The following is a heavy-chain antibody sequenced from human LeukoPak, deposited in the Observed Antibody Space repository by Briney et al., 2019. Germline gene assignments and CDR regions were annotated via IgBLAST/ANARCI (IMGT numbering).Heavy chain of an antibody. CDR2: ISSSSSYI. V-gene: IGHV3-21*01. J-gene: IGHJ3*02. D-gene: IGHD2/OR15-2a*01. CDR1: GFTFSSYS. Sequence: PGGSLRLSCAASGFTFSSYSMNWVRQAPGKGLEWVSSISSSSSYIYYADSVKGRFTISRDNSKNTLYLQMNSLRAEDTAVYYCARSFAHFDAFDIWGQGTMVTVSS. CDR3: ARSFAHFDAFDI.